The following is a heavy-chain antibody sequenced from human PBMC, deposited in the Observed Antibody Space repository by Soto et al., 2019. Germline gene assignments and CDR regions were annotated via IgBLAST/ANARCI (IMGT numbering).Heavy chain of an antibody. D-gene: IGHD2-2*01. Sequence: EVQLVESGGGLVQPGGSLRLSCAVSGFTFSSFWMHWVRQAPGEGLVWVSRINTDGSSTSYADSVKGRFTISRDNAKNTLYLQMNSLRVDDTAVYYCARGPRGLYHHDYWGQGALVTVSS. CDR2: INTDGSST. CDR1: GFTFSSFW. CDR3: ARGPRGLYHHDY. J-gene: IGHJ4*02. V-gene: IGHV3-74*01.